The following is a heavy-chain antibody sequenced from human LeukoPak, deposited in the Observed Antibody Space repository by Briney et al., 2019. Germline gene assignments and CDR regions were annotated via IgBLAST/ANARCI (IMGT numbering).Heavy chain of an antibody. Sequence: GSLRLSNSVSVFTFSRNAMSWVRLASGKGLEWTSGITGGGSNYYSDSVKGRFTTSRDNSMNTVYLQMNSPTAEDTAVYYRANDLLVGDGQWGIVYWGQGTLVTVSS. CDR2: ITGGGSN. V-gene: IGHV3-23*01. CDR3: ANDLLVGDGQWGIVY. CDR1: VFTFSRNA. D-gene: IGHD1-26*01. J-gene: IGHJ4*02.